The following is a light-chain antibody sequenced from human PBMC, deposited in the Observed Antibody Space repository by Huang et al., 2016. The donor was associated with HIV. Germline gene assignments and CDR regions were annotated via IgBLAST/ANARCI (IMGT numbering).Light chain of an antibody. J-gene: IGKJ5*01. CDR1: QSLVHKDGKTY. CDR3: MHSIQFPRT. Sequence: DVVLTQTPLSLSVTPGQPASISCKSSQSLVHKDGKTYFYWYLQKPGQPPQFLIYAISGRFSGVSGRFSGSGSGTDFTLKISRVEAEDVGVYHCMHSIQFPRTFGQGTRLEIK. V-gene: IGKV2D-29*01. CDR2: AIS.